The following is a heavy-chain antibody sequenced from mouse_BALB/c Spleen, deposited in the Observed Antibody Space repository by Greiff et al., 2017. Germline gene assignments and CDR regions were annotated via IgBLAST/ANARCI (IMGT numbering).Heavy chain of an antibody. Sequence: VQVVESGPGLVAPSQSLSITCTVSGFSLTSYGVHWVRQPPGKGLEWLGVIWAGGSTNYNSALMSRLSISKDNSKSQVFLKMNSLQTDDTAMYYCARDHYRSRQGFAYWGQGTLVTVSA. V-gene: IGHV2-9*02. CDR3: ARDHYRSRQGFAY. D-gene: IGHD2-14*01. CDR2: IWAGGST. J-gene: IGHJ3*01. CDR1: GFSLTSYG.